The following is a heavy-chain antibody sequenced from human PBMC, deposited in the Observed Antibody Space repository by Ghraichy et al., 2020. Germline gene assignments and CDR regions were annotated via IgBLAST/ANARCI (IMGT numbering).Heavy chain of an antibody. V-gene: IGHV4-61*01. CDR3: ARGWANVFNNNWFDP. CDR1: GGSVSSGSYY. J-gene: IGHJ5*02. CDR2: IYYSGST. Sequence: SETLSLTCTVSGGSVSSGSYYWSWIRQPPGKGLEWIGYIYYSGSTNYNPSLKSRVTISVDTSKNQFSLKLSSVTAADTAVYYCARGWANVFNNNWFDPWGQGTLVTVSS. D-gene: IGHD1/OR15-1a*01.